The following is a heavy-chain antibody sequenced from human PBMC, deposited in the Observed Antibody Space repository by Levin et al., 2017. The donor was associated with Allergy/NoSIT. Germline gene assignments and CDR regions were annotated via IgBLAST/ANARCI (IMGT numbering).Heavy chain of an antibody. J-gene: IGHJ3*02. CDR2: INPNSGGT. D-gene: IGHD4-17*01. Sequence: ASVKVSCKASGYTFTGYYMHWVRQAPGQGLEWMGWINPNSGGTNYAQKFQGRVTMTRDTSISTAYMELSRLRSDDTAVYYCARVIRAYGDYPSEAFDIWGQGTMVTVSS. CDR3: ARVIRAYGDYPSEAFDI. CDR1: GYTFTGYY. V-gene: IGHV1-2*02.